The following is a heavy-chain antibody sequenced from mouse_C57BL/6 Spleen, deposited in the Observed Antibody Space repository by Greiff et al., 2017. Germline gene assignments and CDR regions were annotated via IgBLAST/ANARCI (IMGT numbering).Heavy chain of an antibody. CDR3: ARSGYDYDYFDY. CDR1: GYTFTDYY. CDR2: IYPGSGNT. J-gene: IGHJ2*01. Sequence: QVQLQQSGAELVRPGASVKLSCKASGYTFTDYYINWVKQRPGQGLEWIARIYPGSGNTYYNEKFKGKATLTAEKSSSTAYMQLSSLTSEDSAVYFCARSGYDYDYFDYGGQGTTLTVSS. V-gene: IGHV1-76*01. D-gene: IGHD2-4*01.